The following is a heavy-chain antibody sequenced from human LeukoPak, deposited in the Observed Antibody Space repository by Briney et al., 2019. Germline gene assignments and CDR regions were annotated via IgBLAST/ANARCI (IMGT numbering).Heavy chain of an antibody. CDR3: ARDKYSGSYYGYYYYMDV. Sequence: GGSLRLSCAASGFTFSSYSMNWVRQAPGKGLEWVSSISSSSSYIYYADSVKGRFTISRDNAKNSLYLQMNSLRAEDTAVYYCARDKYSGSYYGYYYYMDVWGKGTTVTVSS. J-gene: IGHJ6*03. CDR2: ISSSSSYI. D-gene: IGHD1-26*01. V-gene: IGHV3-21*01. CDR1: GFTFSSYS.